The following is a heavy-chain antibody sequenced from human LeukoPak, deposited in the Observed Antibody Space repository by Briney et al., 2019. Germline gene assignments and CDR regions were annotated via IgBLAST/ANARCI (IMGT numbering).Heavy chain of an antibody. CDR2: ISDSGTT. CDR1: GGSFSAYY. CDR3: AMEFGEPSHSFDS. V-gene: IGHV4-34*01. J-gene: IGHJ4*02. Sequence: KPSETLSLTCGVSGGSFSAYYWNWIRQPPGKGLEWIGKISDSGTTEYNPSLKSRVTISLDTSKNQFSLKLTSVTAADTAVYYCAMEFGEPSHSFDSWGQGTLVTVSS. D-gene: IGHD3-10*01.